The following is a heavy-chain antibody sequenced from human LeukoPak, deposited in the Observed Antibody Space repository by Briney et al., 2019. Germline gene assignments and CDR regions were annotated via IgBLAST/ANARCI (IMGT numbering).Heavy chain of an antibody. CDR1: GYIFAHNG. J-gene: IGHJ4*02. D-gene: IGHD1-26*01. Sequence: GASVKVSCKTSGYIFAHNGISWVRQAPGQGPEWMGWISAYNGDTNYAQNFQGRVTMTRDTSTSTVYMELRSLRSDDTAMYYCVREITRATTYFDSWGQGTLVTVSS. V-gene: IGHV1-18*01. CDR3: VREITRATTYFDS. CDR2: ISAYNGDT.